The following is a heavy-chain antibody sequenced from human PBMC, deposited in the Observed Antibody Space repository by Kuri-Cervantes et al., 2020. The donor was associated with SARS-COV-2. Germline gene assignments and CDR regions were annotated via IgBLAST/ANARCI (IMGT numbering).Heavy chain of an antibody. V-gene: IGHV2-70*11. CDR3: ARIQATTVIADF. CDR1: GFSLSTSGMC. J-gene: IGHJ4*02. CDR2: IDWDDDK. D-gene: IGHD4-11*01. Sequence: SGPTLVKPTQTHTLTCTFSGFSLSTSGMCVSWIRQPPGKALEWLARIDWDDDKYYSTSLRTRLTISKDTSKNQVVLTMTNVDPVDTATYYCARIQATTVIADFWGQGTLVTVSS.